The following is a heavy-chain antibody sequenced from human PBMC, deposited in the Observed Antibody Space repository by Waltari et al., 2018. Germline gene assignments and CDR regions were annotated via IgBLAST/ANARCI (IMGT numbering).Heavy chain of an antibody. D-gene: IGHD2-2*01. J-gene: IGHJ5*02. Sequence: QVQLQESGPGLVKPSETLSLTCTVSGGSISSYYWSWIRQPAGQGLEWIGRIYTSGSTNYTPSLKSRVTMSVDTSKNQFSLKLSSVTAADTAVYYCARDLPIVVVPAATAGHNWFDPWGQGTLVTVSS. CDR2: IYTSGST. CDR1: GGSISSYY. V-gene: IGHV4-4*07. CDR3: ARDLPIVVVPAATAGHNWFDP.